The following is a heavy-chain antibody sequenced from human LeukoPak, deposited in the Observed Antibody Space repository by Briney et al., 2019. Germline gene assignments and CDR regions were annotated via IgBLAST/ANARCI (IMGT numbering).Heavy chain of an antibody. Sequence: GGSLRLSCAASGFIFSSYGMHWVRQAPGKGLEWVAFIRYDGSNTYYADSVKGRFTISRDNSKNTLYLQMNSLRAEDTAVYYCARGPYSYDSSGAFDIWGQGTMVTVSS. CDR2: IRYDGSNT. CDR1: GFIFSSYG. D-gene: IGHD3-22*01. CDR3: ARGPYSYDSSGAFDI. J-gene: IGHJ3*02. V-gene: IGHV3-30*02.